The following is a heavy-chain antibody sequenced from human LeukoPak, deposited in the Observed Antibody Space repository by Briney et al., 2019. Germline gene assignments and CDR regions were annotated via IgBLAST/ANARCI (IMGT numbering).Heavy chain of an antibody. D-gene: IGHD2-8*02. CDR2: IKQDGSEK. V-gene: IGHV3-7*01. CDR1: GFMFSGYW. CDR3: ARLYGVFSGGAGYCSG. J-gene: IGHJ4*02. Sequence: GGSLKLSCAASGFMFSGYWMTWVRQTPGKRLEWVANIKQDGSEKKYVDSVKGRFTISRDNAKNSLSLQMNSLRAEDTAVYYCARLYGVFSGGAGYCSGWGQGTLVTVSS.